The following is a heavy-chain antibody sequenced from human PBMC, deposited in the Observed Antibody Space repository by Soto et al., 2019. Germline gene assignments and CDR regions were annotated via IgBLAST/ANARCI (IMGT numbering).Heavy chain of an antibody. J-gene: IGHJ4*02. CDR1: GFSFRNYA. D-gene: IGHD1-26*01. CDR3: ARSRNSAVADSVDC. CDR2: ISRDGSHK. Sequence: PGGSLRLSCAASGFSFRNYAIHWVRQAPGKGLEWVAVISRDGSHKYYLDSVKGRFTISRDNSKDTVNLLMNSLRDDDSAMYYRARSRNSAVADSVDCWGQGTLVTV. V-gene: IGHV3-30*04.